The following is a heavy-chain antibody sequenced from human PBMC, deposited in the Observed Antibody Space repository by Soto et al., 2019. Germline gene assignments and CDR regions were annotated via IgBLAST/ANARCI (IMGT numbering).Heavy chain of an antibody. CDR1: GFTFSSYG. Sequence: QVQLVESGGGVVQPGRSLRLSCAASGFTFSSYGMHWVRQAPGKGLEWVAVISYDGSNKYYADSVKGRFTISRDNSKNTLYLQMNSLRAEDTAMYYCAKDIQWELPQGGFFDYWGQGTLVTVSS. V-gene: IGHV3-30*18. D-gene: IGHD1-26*01. J-gene: IGHJ4*02. CDR2: ISYDGSNK. CDR3: AKDIQWELPQGGFFDY.